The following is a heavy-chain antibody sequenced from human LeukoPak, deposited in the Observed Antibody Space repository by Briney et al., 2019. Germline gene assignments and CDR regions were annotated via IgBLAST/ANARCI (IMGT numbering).Heavy chain of an antibody. Sequence: ASVKVSCKVSGYTLTELSMHWVRQAPGKGLEWMGGSDPEDGETIYAQEFQGRVTMTEDTSTDTAYMELSSLRSEDTAVYYCATDNRGITGTTFGYWGQGTLVTVSS. CDR1: GYTLTELS. V-gene: IGHV1-24*01. CDR2: SDPEDGET. D-gene: IGHD1-7*01. CDR3: ATDNRGITGTTFGY. J-gene: IGHJ4*02.